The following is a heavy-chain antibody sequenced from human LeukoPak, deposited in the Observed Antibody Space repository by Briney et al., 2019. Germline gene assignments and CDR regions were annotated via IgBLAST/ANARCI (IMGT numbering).Heavy chain of an antibody. V-gene: IGHV4-34*01. CDR1: GGSFSGYY. Sequence: PSETLSLTCAVYGGSFSGYYWSWIRQPPGKGLEWIGEINHSGSTNYNPSLKSRVTISVDTSKNQFSLKLSSVTAADTAVYYCARATHYGDYAGTFDYWGQGTLVTVSS. J-gene: IGHJ4*02. CDR2: INHSGST. D-gene: IGHD4-17*01. CDR3: ARATHYGDYAGTFDY.